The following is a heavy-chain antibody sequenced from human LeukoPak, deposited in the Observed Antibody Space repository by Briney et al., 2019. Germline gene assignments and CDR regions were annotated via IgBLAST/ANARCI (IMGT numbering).Heavy chain of an antibody. Sequence: GRSLRLSCAASGFTFSSYGMHWVRQAPGKGLEWVAVIWYDGSNKYCADSVKGRFTISRDNSKNTLYLQMNSLRAEGTAVYYCARDRPSSGDFDYWGQGTLVTVSS. CDR2: IWYDGSNK. CDR3: ARDRPSSGDFDY. J-gene: IGHJ4*02. CDR1: GFTFSSYG. D-gene: IGHD2-15*01. V-gene: IGHV3-33*01.